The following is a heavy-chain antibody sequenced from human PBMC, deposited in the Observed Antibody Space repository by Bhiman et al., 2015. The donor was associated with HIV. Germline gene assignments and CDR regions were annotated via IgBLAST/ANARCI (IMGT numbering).Heavy chain of an antibody. CDR3: ARDESHRRYALTVLDI. CDR1: GFTFSIYW. J-gene: IGHJ3*02. CDR2: IKQDGSEK. Sequence: EVQLVESGGGLVQPGGSLRLSCAASGFTFSIYWMTWVRQAPGKGLEWVANIKQDGSEKHYVDSVKGRFTISRDNAKNSVYLQMNSLRAEDTAVYYCARDESHRRYALTVLDIWGQGTMVTVSS. V-gene: IGHV3-7*05. D-gene: IGHD1-14*01.